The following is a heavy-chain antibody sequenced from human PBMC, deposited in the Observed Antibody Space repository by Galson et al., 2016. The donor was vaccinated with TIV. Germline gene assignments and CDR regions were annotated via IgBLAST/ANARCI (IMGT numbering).Heavy chain of an antibody. V-gene: IGHV2-5*02. J-gene: IGHJ4*02. D-gene: IGHD5-18*01. Sequence: PALVKPTQTLTLTCTFSGFSLNTRGVGVGWIRQPPGKALEWLALIYWDDDKRYSPSPKNRLTITKDTSKNQVVLTMTNMDPVDTATYYCAHASLQVLIQAFDVWGQGTLVTVSS. CDR2: IYWDDDK. CDR3: AHASLQVLIQAFDV. CDR1: GFSLNTRGVG.